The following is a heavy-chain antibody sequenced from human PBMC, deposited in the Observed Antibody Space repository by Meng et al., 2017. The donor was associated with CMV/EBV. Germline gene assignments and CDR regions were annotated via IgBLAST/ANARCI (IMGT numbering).Heavy chain of an antibody. D-gene: IGHD3-3*01. Sequence: GESLKISCAASGFTFSSYSMNWVRQAPGKGLEWVSYISSSSSTIYYADSVKGRFTISRDNAKNSLYLQMNSLRDEDTDVYYCARDVEVRPYYDFWSGDYTYYYYGMDVWGQGTTVTVSS. J-gene: IGHJ6*02. CDR3: ARDVEVRPYYDFWSGDYTYYYYGMDV. CDR2: ISSSSSTI. V-gene: IGHV3-48*02. CDR1: GFTFSSYS.